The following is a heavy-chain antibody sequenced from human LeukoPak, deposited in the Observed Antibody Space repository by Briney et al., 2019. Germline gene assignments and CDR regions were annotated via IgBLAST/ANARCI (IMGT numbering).Heavy chain of an antibody. D-gene: IGHD7-27*01. J-gene: IGHJ2*01. CDR1: GGSISTYY. Sequence: SETLSLTCSVSGGSISTYYWSWIRQPPGKGLEWIGYTYYTGNNNYNPSLKSRVTISIDTSKNQFSLRLNSVTAADTAVYYCARHPSRWGPVGYFDLWGRGTLVPVSS. CDR3: ARHPSRWGPVGYFDL. V-gene: IGHV4-59*08. CDR2: TYYTGNN.